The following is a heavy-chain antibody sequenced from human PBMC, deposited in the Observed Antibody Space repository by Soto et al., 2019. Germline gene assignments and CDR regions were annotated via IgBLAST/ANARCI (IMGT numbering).Heavy chain of an antibody. V-gene: IGHV1-18*01. CDR2: ISAYNGNT. CDR1: GYTFTSYG. J-gene: IGHJ6*03. Sequence: GASVKVSCKASGYTFTSYGISWVQQAPGQGLEWMGWISAYNGNTNYAQKLQGRVTMTTDTSTSTAYMELRSLRSDDTAVYYCARAVAGTYYYYYYMDVWGKGTTVTVSS. D-gene: IGHD6-19*01. CDR3: ARAVAGTYYYYYYMDV.